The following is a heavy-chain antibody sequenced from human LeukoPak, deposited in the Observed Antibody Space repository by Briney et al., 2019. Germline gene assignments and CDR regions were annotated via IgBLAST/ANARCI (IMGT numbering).Heavy chain of an antibody. CDR1: GLTFSCLQ. Sequence: GGSLRLSCSASGLTFSCLQMNWVPPAPGKGREWGSYLIRSGSTIYYADSVKGGFTISRENAKNSLYLQMNSLRAEDTAVCYCARGHVTVSAHDDAFAIWGEGTMVTASS. J-gene: IGHJ3*02. CDR2: LIRSGSTI. CDR3: ARGHVTVSAHDDAFAI. D-gene: IGHD5/OR15-5a*01. V-gene: IGHV3-48*03.